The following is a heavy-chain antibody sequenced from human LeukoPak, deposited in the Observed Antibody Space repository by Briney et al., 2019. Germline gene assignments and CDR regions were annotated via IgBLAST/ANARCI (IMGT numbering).Heavy chain of an antibody. CDR3: ASLPRTVYDSSGHPFDY. V-gene: IGHV4-34*01. CDR1: GGSFSGYY. Sequence: PSETLSLTCAVYGGSFSGYYWSWIRQPPGKGLEWIGEINHSGSTNYNPSLKSRVTISVDTSKNQFSLKLSSVNAADTAVYYCASLPRTVYDSSGHPFDYWGQGSLVTVSS. CDR2: INHSGST. J-gene: IGHJ4*02. D-gene: IGHD5/OR15-5a*01.